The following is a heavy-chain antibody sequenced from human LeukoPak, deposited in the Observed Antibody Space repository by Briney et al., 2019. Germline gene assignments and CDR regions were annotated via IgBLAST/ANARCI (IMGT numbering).Heavy chain of an antibody. J-gene: IGHJ5*02. CDR2: INQEGGEQ. CDR1: GFIFNNYW. CDR3: SRAGRPATTWFDP. Sequence: PGGSLRLSCAASGFIFNNYWMSWVRQAPGKGLEWVANINQEGGEQNYVDSVKGRFTISRDNAKNSLYLQINGLRAEDTAVYYCSRAGRPATTWFDPWGQGTRVTVSS. D-gene: IGHD2-15*01. V-gene: IGHV3-7*01.